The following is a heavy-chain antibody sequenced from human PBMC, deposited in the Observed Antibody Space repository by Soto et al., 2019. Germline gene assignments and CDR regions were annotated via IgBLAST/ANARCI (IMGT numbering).Heavy chain of an antibody. Sequence: SETLSVTCTVSGGSISSYYWSWIRQPPGKGLEWIGYIYYSGSTNYNPSLKSRVTISVDTSKNQFSLKLSSVTAADTAVYYCARDGYSGTDYGMDVWGQGTTVTSP. D-gene: IGHD5-12*01. CDR2: IYYSGST. V-gene: IGHV4-59*01. CDR3: ARDGYSGTDYGMDV. J-gene: IGHJ6*02. CDR1: GGSISSYY.